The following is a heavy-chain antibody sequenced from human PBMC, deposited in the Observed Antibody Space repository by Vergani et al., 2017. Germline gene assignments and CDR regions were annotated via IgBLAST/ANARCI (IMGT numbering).Heavy chain of an antibody. CDR2: ISSSSSYI. J-gene: IGHJ4*02. Sequence: EVQLVESGGGLVKPGGSLRLSCAASGFTFSSYSMNWVRQAPGKGLEWVSSISSSSSYIYYADSVKGRFTISRDNAKNSLYLQMNSLRAEDTAVYYCARPQWPGMTKKDNMVHYFDYWGQGTLVTVSS. CDR1: GFTFSSYS. D-gene: IGHD3-10*01. V-gene: IGHV3-21*01. CDR3: ARPQWPGMTKKDNMVHYFDY.